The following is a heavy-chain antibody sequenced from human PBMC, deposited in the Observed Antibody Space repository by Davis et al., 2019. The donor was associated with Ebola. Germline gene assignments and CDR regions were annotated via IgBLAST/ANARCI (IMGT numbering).Heavy chain of an antibody. V-gene: IGHV3-23*01. CDR2: ISGNAHRT. D-gene: IGHD1-26*01. J-gene: IGHJ5*02. CDR1: GFTFSSKS. CDR3: AKEILGSTVFVT. Sequence: GESLKISCGAFGFTFSSKSMNWVRQAPGKGLEWVSSISGNAHRTYYGNSVKGRFTISRDNSKNTLYLQMDSLTAEDTAIYYCAKEILGSTVFVTWGQGTLVTVSS.